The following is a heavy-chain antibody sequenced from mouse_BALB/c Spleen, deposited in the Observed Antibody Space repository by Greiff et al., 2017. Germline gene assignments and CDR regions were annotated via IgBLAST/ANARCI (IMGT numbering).Heavy chain of an antibody. J-gene: IGHJ2*01. Sequence: QVQLQQSGPELVRPGVSVKISCKGSGYTFTDYAMHWVKQSHAKSLEWIGVISTYYGNTNYNQKFKGKATMTVDKSSSTAYMELARLTSEDSAIYYCARSRVAGGFDYGGQGTTLTVSS. CDR3: ARSRVAGGFDY. V-gene: IGHV1-67*01. D-gene: IGHD1-1*02. CDR2: ISTYYGNT. CDR1: GYTFTDYA.